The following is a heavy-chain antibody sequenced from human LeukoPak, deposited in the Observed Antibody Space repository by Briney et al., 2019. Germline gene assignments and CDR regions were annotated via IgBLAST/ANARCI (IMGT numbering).Heavy chain of an antibody. CDR2: INHSGST. D-gene: IGHD3-10*01. J-gene: IGHJ4*02. Sequence: SETLSLTCAAYGGSFSGYYWSWIRQPPGKGLEWIGEINHSGSTNYNPSLKSRVTISVDTSKNQFSLKLSSVTAADTAVYYCARGGYYGSGSYYNYIYWGQGTLVTVSS. CDR3: ARGGYYGSGSYYNYIY. V-gene: IGHV4-34*01. CDR1: GGSFSGYY.